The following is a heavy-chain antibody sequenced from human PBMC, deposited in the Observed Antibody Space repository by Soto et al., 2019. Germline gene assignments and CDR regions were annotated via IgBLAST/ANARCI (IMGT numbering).Heavy chain of an antibody. J-gene: IGHJ4*02. CDR2: IIPIFGTA. Sequence: QVQLVQSGAEVKKPGSSVKVSCKASGGTFSSYAISWVRQAPGQGLEWMGGIIPIFGTANYAQKFQGRVTITADKYTSTADLEQGSLRAEDTAVYYCARGPSSGPYPRDYWGQGTLVPVCS. D-gene: IGHD6-19*01. CDR3: ARGPSSGPYPRDY. CDR1: GGTFSSYA. V-gene: IGHV1-69*14.